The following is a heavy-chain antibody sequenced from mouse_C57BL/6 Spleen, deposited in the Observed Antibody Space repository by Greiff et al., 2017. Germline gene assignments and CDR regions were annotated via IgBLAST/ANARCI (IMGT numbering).Heavy chain of an antibody. CDR2: IYPGNSDT. V-gene: IGHV1-5*01. CDR1: GYTFTSYW. D-gene: IGHD3-2*02. J-gene: IGHJ2*01. CDR3: CSLTAQATGFDY. Sequence: EVQLQQSGTVLARPGASVKMSCKTSGYTFTSYWMHWVKQRPGQGLEWIGAIYPGNSDTSYNQKFKGKAKLTAVTSASTAYMELSSLTNEDSAVYYCCSLTAQATGFDYWGQGTTLTVSS.